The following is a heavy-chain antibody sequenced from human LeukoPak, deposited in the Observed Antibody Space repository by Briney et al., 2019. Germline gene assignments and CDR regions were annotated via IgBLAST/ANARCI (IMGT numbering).Heavy chain of an antibody. CDR2: IYYSGST. Sequence: PSETLSLTCTVSGGSISSSSYYWGWIRQPPGKGLEWIGSIYYSGSTYYNPSLKSRVTISVDTSKNQFSLKLSSVTAADTAVYYCAIQGYNSYFDYWGQGTLVTVSS. CDR3: AIQGYNSYFDY. J-gene: IGHJ4*02. D-gene: IGHD5-24*01. V-gene: IGHV4-39*07. CDR1: GGSISSSSYY.